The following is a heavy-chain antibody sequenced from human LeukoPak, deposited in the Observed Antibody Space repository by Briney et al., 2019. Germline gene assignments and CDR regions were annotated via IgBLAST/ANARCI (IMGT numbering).Heavy chain of an antibody. J-gene: IGHJ6*02. CDR3: ARGGWYYGSWRTYGMDV. CDR2: MSDSGST. CDR1: GGSVSSYY. D-gene: IGHD3-10*01. V-gene: IGHV4-59*02. Sequence: PSETLSLTCTVSGGSVSSYYWSWLRQPPGKGLEWIGYMSDSGSTNYNPSLRSRVTISVDTSKNQFSLRLSSLTAADTAVYYCARGGWYYGSWRTYGMDVWGQGTTVTVSS.